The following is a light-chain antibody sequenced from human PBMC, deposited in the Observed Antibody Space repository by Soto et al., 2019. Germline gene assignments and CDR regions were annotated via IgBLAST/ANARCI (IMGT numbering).Light chain of an antibody. CDR1: SSDVGGYTY. J-gene: IGLJ2*01. CDR3: SSYTGGTTPVV. V-gene: IGLV2-14*01. CDR2: DVS. Sequence: QSALTQPASVSGSPGQSITFSCTGTSSDVGGYTYVSWYQQHPGKAPKLMIYDVSIRPSGVSNRFSGSKSGNTASLSISGLQAEDEADYYCSSYTGGTTPVVFGGGTQLTVL.